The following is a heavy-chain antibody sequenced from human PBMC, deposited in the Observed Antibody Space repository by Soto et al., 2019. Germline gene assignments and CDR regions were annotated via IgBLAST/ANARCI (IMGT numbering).Heavy chain of an antibody. D-gene: IGHD5-18*01. CDR2: ILYDGSNK. CDR1: GFTFSSYG. V-gene: IGHV3-30*18. CDR3: AKGPYGGYSYGYYFDY. Sequence: PGGSLRLSCAASGFTFSSYGMHWVRQAPGKGLEWVAVILYDGSNKYYADSVKGRFTISRDNSKNTLYLQMNSLRAEDTAVYYCAKGPYGGYSYGYYFDYWGQGTLVTVSS. J-gene: IGHJ4*02.